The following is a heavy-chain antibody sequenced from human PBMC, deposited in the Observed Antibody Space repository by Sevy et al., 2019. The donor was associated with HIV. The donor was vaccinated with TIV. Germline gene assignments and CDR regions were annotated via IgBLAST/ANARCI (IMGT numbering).Heavy chain of an antibody. CDR3: ARDGGGDYFDY. V-gene: IGHV3-30*04. J-gene: IGHJ4*02. CDR2: ISYDGRNE. D-gene: IGHD3-10*01. CDR1: GFSFRRYA. Sequence: GGFLRLYCEASGFSFRRYAMHWVRQAPGKGLEWLTVISYDGRNEYYVDSVKGRFTISRDNSKNTLYLQMNSLRPEDTAIYYCARDGGGDYFDYWGQGILVTVSS.